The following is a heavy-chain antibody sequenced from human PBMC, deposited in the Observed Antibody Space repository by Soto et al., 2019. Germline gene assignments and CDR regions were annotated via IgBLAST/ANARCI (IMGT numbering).Heavy chain of an antibody. Sequence: EVQLLESGGGLVQPGGSLRLSCAASGFTFSSYALSWVRQAPGKGLEWVSAISGSGGSTYYADSVKGRFISRDNSKNTLYLQMNSLRAEDTAVYYCAKPSVPRPRKTVTFDFWGQGTLVTVSS. V-gene: IGHV3-23*01. D-gene: IGHD4-17*01. CDR1: GFTFSSYA. J-gene: IGHJ5*01. CDR3: AKPSVPRPRKTVTFDF. CDR2: ISGSGGST.